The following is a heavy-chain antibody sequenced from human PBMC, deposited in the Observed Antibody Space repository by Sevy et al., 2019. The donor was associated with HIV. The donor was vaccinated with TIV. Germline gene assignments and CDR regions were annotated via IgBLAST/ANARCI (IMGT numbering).Heavy chain of an antibody. CDR1: GFTFSNYW. CDR2: IKEDGSDK. V-gene: IGHV3-7*01. D-gene: IGHD2-15*01. J-gene: IGHJ4*02. CDR3: VRDGLTSATDFDY. Sequence: GGSLRLSCEVSGFTFSNYWMTWVRQAPGKGLEWVANIKEDGSDKYYGDSVKGRFSLPRDNAKNSLYLQMDSLRAEDTAVYYCVRDGLTSATDFDYWGQGTLVTVSS.